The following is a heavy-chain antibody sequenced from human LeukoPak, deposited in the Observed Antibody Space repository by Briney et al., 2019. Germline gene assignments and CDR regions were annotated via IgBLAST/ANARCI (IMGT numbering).Heavy chain of an antibody. J-gene: IGHJ4*02. CDR3: ARKPGYCSGGSCYAHGARGFDY. D-gene: IGHD2-15*01. Sequence: SETLSLTCTVSGGSISSGTHYYNWIRQPPGKGLEWIGEINHSGSTNYNPSLKSRVTISVDTSKNQFSLKLSSVTAADTAVYYCARKPGYCSGGSCYAHGARGFDYWGQGTLVTVSS. V-gene: IGHV4-39*07. CDR1: GGSISSGTHY. CDR2: INHSGST.